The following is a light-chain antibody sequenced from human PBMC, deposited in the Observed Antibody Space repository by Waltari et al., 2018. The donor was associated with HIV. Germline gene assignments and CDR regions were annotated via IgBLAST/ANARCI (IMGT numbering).Light chain of an antibody. CDR1: QSISTY. J-gene: IGKJ2*01. Sequence: DIQMTQTQSSLYTSIGDRVTISCRASQSISTYLNWYQQKPGQAPKLLIDGASTLQSGVPSRFSGSGSGTAFTLTISSLQPDDLATYYCQQSYSALPYTFGQGTKVEIQ. CDR2: GAS. V-gene: IGKV1-39*01. CDR3: QQSYSALPYT.